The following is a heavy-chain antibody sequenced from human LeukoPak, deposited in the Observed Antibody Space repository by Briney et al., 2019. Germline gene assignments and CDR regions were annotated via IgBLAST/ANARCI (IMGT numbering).Heavy chain of an antibody. CDR2: IYYSGST. CDR1: GGSISSSSYY. D-gene: IGHD3-16*02. CDR3: ARHEEMITLGGVIASYYFDY. Sequence: SETLSLTCTVSGGSISSSSYYWGWIRQPPGKGLEWIGSIYYSGSTYYNPSLKSRVTISVDTSKDQFSLKLSSVTAADTAVYYCARHEEMITLGGVIASYYFDYWGQGTLVTVSS. J-gene: IGHJ4*02. V-gene: IGHV4-39*01.